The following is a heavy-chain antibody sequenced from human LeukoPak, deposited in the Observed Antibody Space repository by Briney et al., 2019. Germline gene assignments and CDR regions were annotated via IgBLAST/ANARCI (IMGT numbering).Heavy chain of an antibody. V-gene: IGHV3-7*01. D-gene: IGHD6-19*01. Sequence: GGSLRPSCEASGFTFSSHWVSWVRQAPGKGLEWVAIIKQDGSEKDYVDSVTGRFTISRDNAKNSLYLQMNSLRDEDTAVYYCARDTSAWRYGMDVWGQGTTVTVSS. CDR2: IKQDGSEK. CDR1: GFTFSSHW. CDR3: ARDTSAWRYGMDV. J-gene: IGHJ6*02.